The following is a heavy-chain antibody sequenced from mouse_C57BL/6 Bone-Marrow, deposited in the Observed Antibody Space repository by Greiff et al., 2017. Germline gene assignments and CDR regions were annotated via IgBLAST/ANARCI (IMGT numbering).Heavy chain of an antibody. CDR1: GYTFTSYW. V-gene: IGHV1-69*01. J-gene: IGHJ4*01. CDR3: ARCGYYYYYAIDY. D-gene: IGHD2-3*01. CDR2: IDPSDSYT. Sequence: QVQLQQPGAELVMPGASVKLSCKASGYTFTSYWMHWVKQRPGQGLEWIGEIDPSDSYTNYNQKFKGKSTLTVDKSSSTAYMQLSSLTSEDSAVYYCARCGYYYYYAIDYWGQGTSVTVSA.